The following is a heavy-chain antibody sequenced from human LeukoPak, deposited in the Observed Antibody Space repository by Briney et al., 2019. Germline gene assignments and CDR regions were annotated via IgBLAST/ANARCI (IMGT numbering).Heavy chain of an antibody. V-gene: IGHV3-21*01. CDR1: GFTFSSYS. CDR3: ARGSSSWFRFDY. J-gene: IGHJ4*02. D-gene: IGHD6-13*01. CDR2: ISSSSSYI. Sequence: PGGSLRLSCAASGFTFSSYSMNWVRQAPGKGLEWVSSISSSSSYIYYADSVKGRFTISRGNAKNSLYLQMNSLRAEDTAVYYCARGSSSWFRFDYWGQGTLVTVSS.